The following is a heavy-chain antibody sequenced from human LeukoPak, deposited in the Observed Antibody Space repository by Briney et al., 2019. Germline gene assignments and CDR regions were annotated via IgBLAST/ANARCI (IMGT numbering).Heavy chain of an antibody. J-gene: IGHJ6*02. CDR2: INLHTGGA. V-gene: IGHV1-2*04. Sequence: ASVKVSCKSSGYTFSDYFLHWVRQAPGQGLEWMGCINLHTGGAHYAQKFQDWVSLTRDTSIDTAFMELSSLRSDATAIYYCARDFLGRTNGGSNYFGMDVWGQGTTVTVSS. CDR3: ARDFLGRTNGGSNYFGMDV. CDR1: GYTFSDYF. D-gene: IGHD2-8*01.